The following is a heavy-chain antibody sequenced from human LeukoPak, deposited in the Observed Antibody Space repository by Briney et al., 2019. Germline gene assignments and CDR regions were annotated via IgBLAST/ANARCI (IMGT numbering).Heavy chain of an antibody. D-gene: IGHD4-11*01. CDR3: ARLAHGAASTGDRFDL. V-gene: IGHV4-34*01. CDR1: GWSFGGSY. Sequence: SETLSLTCVVYGWSFGGSYWTWIRQPPGREMEWMGNINFDGSSYYNPSLQSRVSLSVEVGNYQVSLKLTSVTAADTAVYYCARLAHGAASTGDRFDLWGRGSQVTVSS. J-gene: IGHJ5*02. CDR2: INFDGSS.